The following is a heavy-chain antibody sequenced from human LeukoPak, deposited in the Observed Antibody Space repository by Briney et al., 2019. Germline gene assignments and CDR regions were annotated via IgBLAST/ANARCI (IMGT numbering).Heavy chain of an antibody. CDR3: ARGSASLTAWFVP. J-gene: IGHJ5*02. D-gene: IGHD1-20*01. CDR2: IDPNSGAT. V-gene: IGHV1-2*02. CDR1: GYTFTAYY. Sequence: ASVKVSCKASGYTFTAYYMHWVRQAPGQGLEWMGWIDPNSGATDSAQKFQGRVTVTRDTSINTVYMELSRLTSDDTAVYYCARGSASLTAWFVPWGQGTLVTVPS.